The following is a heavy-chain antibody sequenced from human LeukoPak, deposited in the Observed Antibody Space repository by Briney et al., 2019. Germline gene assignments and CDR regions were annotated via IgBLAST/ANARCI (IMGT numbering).Heavy chain of an antibody. CDR2: IWYDGSNK. D-gene: IGHD2-2*01. CDR1: GFTLSTYG. Sequence: GGSLRLSCAASGFTLSTYGMHWVRQAPGKGLEWVALIWYDGSNKYYADSVKGRFTISRDNSKNTLYLQMNSLTAEDTAVYYCARDQGCSSTSCYSLFFHYWGQGTLVTVSS. V-gene: IGHV3-33*01. J-gene: IGHJ4*02. CDR3: ARDQGCSSTSCYSLFFHY.